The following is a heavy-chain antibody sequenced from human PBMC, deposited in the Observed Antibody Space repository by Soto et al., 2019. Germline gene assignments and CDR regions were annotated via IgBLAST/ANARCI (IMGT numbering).Heavy chain of an antibody. CDR1: GFTFSSYW. Sequence: EVQLVESGGGLVQPGGSLRLSCAASGFTFSSYWMHWVRQAPGKGLEWVSRMNMDGNRISYVDSVKGRCTISRDNAKNEFYMEMMCERVEDTGVYYCVGGDGDRDEGHGYFGRHWGQGSLVTVSS. CDR2: MNMDGNRI. V-gene: IGHV3-74*01. CDR3: VGGDGDRDEGHGYFGRH. D-gene: IGHD5-18*01. J-gene: IGHJ4*02.